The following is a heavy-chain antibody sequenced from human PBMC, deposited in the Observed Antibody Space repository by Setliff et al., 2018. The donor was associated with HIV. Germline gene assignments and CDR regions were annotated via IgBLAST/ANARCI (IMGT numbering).Heavy chain of an antibody. D-gene: IGHD3-10*01. J-gene: IGHJ4*02. V-gene: IGHV4-34*01. Sequence: SETLSLTCAVYGGSFNGYSWTWIRQPPGKGLEWIGGINHSGSTNYNPSLKSRVTISVDTSKSQFSLRLNSVTATDTALYYCARGRFHRLHRPYSGSGRGAYFDYWGQGTLVTVSS. CDR1: GGSFNGYS. CDR2: INHSGST. CDR3: ARGRFHRLHRPYSGSGRGAYFDY.